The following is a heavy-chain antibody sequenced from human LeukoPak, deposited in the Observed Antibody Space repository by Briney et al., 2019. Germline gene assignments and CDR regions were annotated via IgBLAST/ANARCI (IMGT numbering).Heavy chain of an antibody. V-gene: IGHV3-9*03. CDR1: GFTFDYSA. D-gene: IGHD5-18*01. Sequence: GGSLRLSCAASGFTFDYSAMHWVRQAPGKGLEWVSGISWNSGRIGYVDSVNGRFTISRDNAKNSRYLQMNSLGAEDMVLYYCAKDYSRYSSAAFDIWGEGTTVTVSS. CDR2: ISWNSGRI. CDR3: AKDYSRYSSAAFDI. J-gene: IGHJ3*02.